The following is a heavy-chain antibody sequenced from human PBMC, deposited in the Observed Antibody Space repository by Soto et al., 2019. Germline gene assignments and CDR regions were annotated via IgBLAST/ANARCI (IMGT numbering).Heavy chain of an antibody. CDR3: ARGAGGPLQRTWFDP. CDR1: GYSFTSYW. V-gene: IGHV5-51*01. Sequence: GESLKSSCKGSGYSFTSYWIGWVRQMPGKGLEWMGIIYPGDSDTRYSPSLKGQVTISADKSISTAYLQWSSLKASDTAMYYCARGAGGPLQRTWFDPWGQGTLVTVSS. J-gene: IGHJ5*02. CDR2: IYPGDSDT. D-gene: IGHD1-1*01.